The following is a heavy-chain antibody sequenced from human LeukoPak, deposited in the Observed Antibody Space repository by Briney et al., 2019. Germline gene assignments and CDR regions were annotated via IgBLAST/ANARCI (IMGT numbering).Heavy chain of an antibody. CDR1: GGAFSGYY. D-gene: IGHD3-9*01. J-gene: IGHJ4*02. CDR3: ARGRLYYDILTGYYNRDGKFDY. Sequence: SETLSLTCAVCGGAFSGYYWSWIRQPPGKGLEWVGEINHSGSSNYNPSLKSRVSISVDTSKNQFSQKLSSGTAADTAVCYCARGRLYYDILTGYYNRDGKFDYWGQGTLVTVSS. V-gene: IGHV4-34*01. CDR2: INHSGSS.